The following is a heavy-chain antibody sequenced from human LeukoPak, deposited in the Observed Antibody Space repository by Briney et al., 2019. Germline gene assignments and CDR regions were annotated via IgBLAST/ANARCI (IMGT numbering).Heavy chain of an antibody. Sequence: GGSLRLSCATSGFAFKHSAMSWVRQAPGEGLDWVSAISSTGGSTYYADSVEGRFTISRDNSENTVYLQMSSLRAEDTAVYYCARDRRGLYGDYEGDYWGQGTLVTVSS. CDR1: GFAFKHSA. CDR2: ISSTGGST. CDR3: ARDRRGLYGDYEGDY. V-gene: IGHV3-23*01. J-gene: IGHJ4*02. D-gene: IGHD4-17*01.